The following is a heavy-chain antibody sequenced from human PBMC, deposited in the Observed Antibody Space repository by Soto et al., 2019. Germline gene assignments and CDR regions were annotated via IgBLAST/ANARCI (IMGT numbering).Heavy chain of an antibody. CDR2: INHSGST. D-gene: IGHD2-15*01. V-gene: IGHV4-34*01. CDR1: GGYFSGYY. Sequence: SDTLSLTCGVYGGYFSGYYWSWIRQPPGKGLEWIGEINHSGSTNYNPSLKSRVTISVDTSKNQFSLKLSSVTAADTAVYYCARVLFFGYMDVWGKGTTVTVSS. CDR3: ARVLFFGYMDV. J-gene: IGHJ6*03.